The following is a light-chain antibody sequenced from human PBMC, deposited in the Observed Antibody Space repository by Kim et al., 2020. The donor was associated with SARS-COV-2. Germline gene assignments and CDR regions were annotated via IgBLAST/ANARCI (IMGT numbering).Light chain of an antibody. CDR1: QRISNN. CDR3: QQYYSHPPT. CDR2: AAS. J-gene: IGKJ2*01. Sequence: SESVGDRVTITGRASQRISNNVAWFQQKPGKAPKSLIFAASTLQSGVPSKFSGSGSGTDFTLTITSLQPEDFTTYYCQQYYSHPPTFGQGTKLEI. V-gene: IGKV1-16*02.